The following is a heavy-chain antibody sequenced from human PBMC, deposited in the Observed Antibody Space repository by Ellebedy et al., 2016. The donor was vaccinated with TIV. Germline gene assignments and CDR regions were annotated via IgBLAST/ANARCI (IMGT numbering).Heavy chain of an antibody. V-gene: IGHV3-33*08. J-gene: IGHJ4*02. Sequence: PGGSLRLSCAASGFTFGSNGIHPVRYAQGKGLEWVEVIWYDGSNKYYADSVKGRFTISRDNSKNTLYLQMNSLRAEDTAVYYCAREDDSLTGQLDYWGQGTLVTVSS. CDR3: AREDDSLTGQLDY. CDR2: IWYDGSNK. CDR1: GFTFGSNG. D-gene: IGHD3-9*01.